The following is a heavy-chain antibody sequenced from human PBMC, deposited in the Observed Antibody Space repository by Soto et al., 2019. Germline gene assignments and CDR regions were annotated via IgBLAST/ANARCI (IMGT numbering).Heavy chain of an antibody. J-gene: IGHJ5*02. D-gene: IGHD2-15*01. Sequence: EVQLVESGGGLVQPGGSLRLSCAAFGFTFSSYSMNWVRQAPGKGLEWVSYISSSSSTIYYADSVKGRFTISRDNAKNSLYLQMNSLRDEDTAVYYCARDRCSGGSCYSMNWFDPWGQGTLVTVSS. CDR3: ARDRCSGGSCYSMNWFDP. CDR1: GFTFSSYS. V-gene: IGHV3-48*02. CDR2: ISSSSSTI.